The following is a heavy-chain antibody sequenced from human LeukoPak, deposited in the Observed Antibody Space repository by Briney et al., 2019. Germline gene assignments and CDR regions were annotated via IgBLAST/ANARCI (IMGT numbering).Heavy chain of an antibody. CDR2: ISGGGGIT. D-gene: IGHD4-11*01. Sequence: KAGRSLRLSCAASGFTFSTYSMSWVRKAPGEGLEWVSSISGGGGITYYADSVKGRFTISRDNPKNTLYVQMKSLRAEDTAVYYCARGAGSKPFGYWGQGTLVTVSS. J-gene: IGHJ4*02. CDR3: ARGAGSKPFGY. V-gene: IGHV3-23*01. CDR1: GFTFSTYS.